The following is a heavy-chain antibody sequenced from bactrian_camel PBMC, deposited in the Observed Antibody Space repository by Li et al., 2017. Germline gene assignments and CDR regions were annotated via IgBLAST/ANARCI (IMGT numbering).Heavy chain of an antibody. V-gene: IGHV3S40*01. CDR3: ATDPDPVTVVPGTEFC. J-gene: IGHJ4*01. D-gene: IGHD6*01. Sequence: QLVESGGGLVQPGGSLRLSCVTSGFTFSRNAMSWVRQAPGKALEWVSVINAGGTTGYADSVKGRFTISRDNAKNTVYLQLNSLKTEDMAMYYCATDPDPVTVVPGTEFCWGLGTQVTVS. CDR1: GFTFSRNA. CDR2: INAGGTT.